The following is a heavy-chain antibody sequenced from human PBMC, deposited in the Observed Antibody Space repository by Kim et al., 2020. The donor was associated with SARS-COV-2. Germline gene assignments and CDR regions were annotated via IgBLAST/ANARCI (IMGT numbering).Heavy chain of an antibody. CDR3: ARIYYYGSGSYPPLMGMDV. V-gene: IGHV1-3*01. Sequence: ASVKVSCKASGYTFTSYAMHWVRQAPGQRLEWMGWINAGNGNTKYSEKFQGRVTITRDTSASTAYMELSSLRSEDTAVYYCARIYYYGSGSYPPLMGMDVWGQRTTVTVSS. J-gene: IGHJ6*02. CDR2: INAGNGNT. D-gene: IGHD3-10*01. CDR1: GYTFTSYA.